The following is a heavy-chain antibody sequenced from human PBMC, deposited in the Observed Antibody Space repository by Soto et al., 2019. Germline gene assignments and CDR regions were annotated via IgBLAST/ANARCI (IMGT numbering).Heavy chain of an antibody. CDR2: INHSGST. CDR1: GGSFSGYY. CDR3: ARGLRGLVGATWAYYYYGMDV. Sequence: SETLSLTCAVHGGSFSGYYWSWIRQPPGKGLEWIGEINHSGSTNYNPSLKSRVTISVDTSKNQFSLKLSSVTAADTAVYYCARGLRGLVGATWAYYYYGMDVWGQGTTVTVSS. J-gene: IGHJ6*02. V-gene: IGHV4-34*01. D-gene: IGHD1-26*01.